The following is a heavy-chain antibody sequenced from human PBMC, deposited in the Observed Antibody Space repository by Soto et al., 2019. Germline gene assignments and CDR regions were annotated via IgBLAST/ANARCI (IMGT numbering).Heavy chain of an antibody. CDR2: TYYRSKWYN. Sequence: SQTLSLTCAISGDSVSSNSAAWNWIRQSPSRGLEWLGRTYYRSKWYNDYAVSVKSRITINPDTSKNQFSLQLNSVTPEDTAVYYCARAPKGQQLVPDYYYGMDVWGQGTTVTVSS. D-gene: IGHD6-13*01. CDR1: GDSVSSNSAA. J-gene: IGHJ6*02. CDR3: ARAPKGQQLVPDYYYGMDV. V-gene: IGHV6-1*01.